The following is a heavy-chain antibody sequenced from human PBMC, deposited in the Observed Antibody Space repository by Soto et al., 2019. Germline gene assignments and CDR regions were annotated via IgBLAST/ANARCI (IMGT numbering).Heavy chain of an antibody. J-gene: IGHJ6*02. Sequence: PGGPLRLSCEVSGLTFNTSGMHWVRQAPGISLKWLGDISYDEAHQYYADTVKGRVTISRDNSKNTLFRHMGRLRAEDTAMYYCATKARVTNYLYYGMDVWGLGTTVTVSS. CDR3: ATKARVTNYLYYGMDV. CDR1: GLTFNTSG. CDR2: ISYDEAHQ. V-gene: IGHV3-30*03. D-gene: IGHD2-21*02.